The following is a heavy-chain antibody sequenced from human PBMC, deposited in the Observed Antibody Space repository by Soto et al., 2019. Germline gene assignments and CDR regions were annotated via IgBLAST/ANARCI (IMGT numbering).Heavy chain of an antibody. D-gene: IGHD3-22*01. CDR3: ARFYYDRGTYDDYFDY. CDR2: INVDSGKR. V-gene: IGHV1-3*01. CDR1: GYSFRTYA. Sequence: ASVKVSCKASGYSFRTYAMHWVCQAPGQRLEWMGWINVDSGKRNYSPKFQGRLTITRDTSASTAYMELSSLKSEDTAVYYCARFYYDRGTYDDYFDYWGQGTLVTVSS. J-gene: IGHJ4*02.